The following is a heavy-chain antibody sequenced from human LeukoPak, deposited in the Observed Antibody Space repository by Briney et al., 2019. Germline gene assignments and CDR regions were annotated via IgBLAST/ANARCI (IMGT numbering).Heavy chain of an antibody. V-gene: IGHV4-34*01. CDR2: INHSGST. Sequence: SETLSLTCAVYGGSFSGYYWSWIRQPPGKGLEWIGEINHSGSTNYNPSLKSRVTISVDTSKNQFSLKLSSVTAADTAVYYCARARLDETSYDSNYYMDVWGKGTTVTVSS. D-gene: IGHD3-3*01. J-gene: IGHJ6*03. CDR3: ARARLDETSYDSNYYMDV. CDR1: GGSFSGYY.